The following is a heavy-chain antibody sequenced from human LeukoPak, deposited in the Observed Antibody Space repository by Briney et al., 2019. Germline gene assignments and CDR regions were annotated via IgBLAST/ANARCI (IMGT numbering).Heavy chain of an antibody. V-gene: IGHV1-18*01. Sequence: ASVNVSCKASGYTFTSYGISWVRQAPGQGLEWMGWISAYNGNTNYAQKLQGRVTMTTDTSTSTAYMELRSLRSDDTVVYYCARVAIVGATRRGFDYWGQGTLVTVSS. CDR2: ISAYNGNT. D-gene: IGHD1-26*01. J-gene: IGHJ4*02. CDR3: ARVAIVGATRRGFDY. CDR1: GYTFTSYG.